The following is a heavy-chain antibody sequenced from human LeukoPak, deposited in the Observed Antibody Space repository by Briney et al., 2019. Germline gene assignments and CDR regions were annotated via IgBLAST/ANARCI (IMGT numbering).Heavy chain of an antibody. CDR1: GFTFSSYW. V-gene: IGHV3-74*01. CDR2: INSDGSSI. J-gene: IGHJ4*02. D-gene: IGHD2-8*01. Sequence: SGGSLRLSCAASGFTFSSYWVHWVRQAPGKGLVWVSRINSDGSSISYADSVKGRFTISRDNAKNTLYLQMNSLRAEDTAVYYCASGEVYAMSLWYWGQGTLVTVSS. CDR3: ASGEVYAMSLWY.